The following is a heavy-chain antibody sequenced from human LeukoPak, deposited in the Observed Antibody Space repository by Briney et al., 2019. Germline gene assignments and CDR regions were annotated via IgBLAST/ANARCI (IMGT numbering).Heavy chain of an antibody. V-gene: IGHV1-18*01. CDR1: GYTFTSYG. J-gene: IGHJ4*02. CDR2: ISAYNGNT. CDR3: ARDQLGVVGAADY. Sequence: ASVKVSCKASGYTFTSYGISWVRQAPGQGLEWMGWISAYNGNTNYAQKFQGRVTITADKSTSTAYMELSSLRSEDTAVYYCARDQLGVVGAADYWGQGTLVTVSS. D-gene: IGHD2-15*01.